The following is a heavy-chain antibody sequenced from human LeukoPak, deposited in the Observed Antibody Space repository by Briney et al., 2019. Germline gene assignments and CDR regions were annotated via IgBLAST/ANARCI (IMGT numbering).Heavy chain of an antibody. J-gene: IGHJ4*02. Sequence: SETLSLTCTVSGGSISSYYWSWIRQPPGKGLEWIGYIYYSGSTNYNPSLKSRVTISVDTSKNQFSLKLSSVTAADTAVYYCARTINWGANYWGQGTLVTVSS. V-gene: IGHV4-59*12. CDR1: GGSISSYY. CDR2: IYYSGST. D-gene: IGHD7-27*01. CDR3: ARTINWGANY.